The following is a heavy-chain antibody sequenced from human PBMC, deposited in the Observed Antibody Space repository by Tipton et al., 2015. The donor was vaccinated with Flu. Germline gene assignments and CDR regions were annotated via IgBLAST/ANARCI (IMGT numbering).Heavy chain of an antibody. CDR3: ARDQGFGDGLTYDYYAMDV. Sequence: LRLSCSVSGGSISSGGAYWSWFRQLPGKGLEWIGCIYYSGSTYYNASLRSRLTISVDTSRNLFSLNLNSVTAADTAIYYCARDQGFGDGLTYDYYAMDVWGQGTMVTVSS. CDR2: IYYSGST. J-gene: IGHJ6*02. D-gene: IGHD3-10*01. CDR1: GGSISSGGAY. V-gene: IGHV4-31*02.